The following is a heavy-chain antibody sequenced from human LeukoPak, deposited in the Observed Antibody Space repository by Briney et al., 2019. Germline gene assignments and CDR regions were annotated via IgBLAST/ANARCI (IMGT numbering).Heavy chain of an antibody. V-gene: IGHV3-73*01. D-gene: IGHD3-22*01. J-gene: IGHJ5*02. Sequence: PGGSLRLSCAASGFTFSSYEMHWVRQASGKGLEWVGRIRSKANSYATAYAASVKGRFTISRDDSKNTAYLQMNSLKTEDTAVYYCTRHGNYYDSSGYNWFDPWGQGTLVTVSS. CDR3: TRHGNYYDSSGYNWFDP. CDR2: IRSKANSYAT. CDR1: GFTFSSYE.